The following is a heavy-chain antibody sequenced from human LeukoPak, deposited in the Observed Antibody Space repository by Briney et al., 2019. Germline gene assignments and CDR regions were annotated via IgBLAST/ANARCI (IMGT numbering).Heavy chain of an antibody. CDR3: ARGWTVTVLLWFGESDAFDI. V-gene: IGHV1-3*01. CDR2: INAGNGNT. J-gene: IGHJ3*02. D-gene: IGHD3-10*01. Sequence: ASVKVSCKASGYTFTSYAMHWVRQAPGQRLEWMGWINAGNGNTKYSQKFQGRVTITRDTSASTAYMELSSLRSEDTAVYYRARGWTVTVLLWFGESDAFDIWGQGTMVTVSS. CDR1: GYTFTSYA.